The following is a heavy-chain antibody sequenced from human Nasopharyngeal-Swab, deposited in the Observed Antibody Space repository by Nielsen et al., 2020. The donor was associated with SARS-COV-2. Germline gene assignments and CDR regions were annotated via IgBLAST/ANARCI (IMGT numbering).Heavy chain of an antibody. J-gene: IGHJ4*02. CDR3: ARVAQRDYYDSSGSDDY. CDR1: GYTFTGYY. CDR2: INPNSGGT. Sequence: ASVKVSCKASGYTFTGYYMHWVRQAPGQGLEWMGWINPNSGGTNYAQKFQGWVTMTRDTSISTAYMELSSLRSDDTAVYYCARVAQRDYYDSSGSDDYWGQGTLVTVSS. V-gene: IGHV1-2*04. D-gene: IGHD3-22*01.